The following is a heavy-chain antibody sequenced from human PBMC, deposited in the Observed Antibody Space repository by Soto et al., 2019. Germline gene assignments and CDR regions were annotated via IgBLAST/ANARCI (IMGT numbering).Heavy chain of an antibody. D-gene: IGHD4-4*01. CDR2: INPNSGGT. CDR1: GYTFTGYY. Sequence: QVQLVQSGAEVKKPGASVKVSCKASGYTFTGYYMHWGRQAPGQGLEWMGWINPNSGGTNYAQKCQGWVTMTRDPSISTAYMELSRLRSDDTAGYYCARAPLNTETMDVWGKGTTVTVSS. CDR3: ARAPLNTETMDV. J-gene: IGHJ6*03. V-gene: IGHV1-2*04.